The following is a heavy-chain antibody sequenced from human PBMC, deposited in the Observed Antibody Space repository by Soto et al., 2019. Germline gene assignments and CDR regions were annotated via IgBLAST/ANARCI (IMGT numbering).Heavy chain of an antibody. Sequence: VKVSCKASGGTFSSYAISWVRQAPGQGLEWMGGIIPIFGTANYAQKFQGRVTITADESTSTAYMELSSLRSEDTAVYYCARLRYFDWLPDYYGMDVWGQGTTVTVSS. CDR1: GGTFSSYA. V-gene: IGHV1-69*13. D-gene: IGHD3-9*01. CDR3: ARLRYFDWLPDYYGMDV. CDR2: IIPIFGTA. J-gene: IGHJ6*02.